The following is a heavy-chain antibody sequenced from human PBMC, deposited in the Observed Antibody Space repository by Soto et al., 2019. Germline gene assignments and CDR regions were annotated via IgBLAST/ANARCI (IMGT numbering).Heavy chain of an antibody. J-gene: IGHJ4*01. V-gene: IGHV1-2*04. CDR2: INPNSGGT. D-gene: IGHD3-10*01. Sequence: ASVKVSCTASGYTFTGYYMHWVRQAPGQGLEWMGWINPNSGGTNYAQKFQGWVTMTRDTSISTAYMELSSVTAADTAVYYCARHVVESLSFGERVHHFDYWGHGTLVTVSS. CDR3: ARHVVESLSFGERVHHFDY. CDR1: GYTFTGYY.